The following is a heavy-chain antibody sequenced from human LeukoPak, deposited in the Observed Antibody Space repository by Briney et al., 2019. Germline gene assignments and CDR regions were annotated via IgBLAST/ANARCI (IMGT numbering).Heavy chain of an antibody. D-gene: IGHD4-17*01. CDR3: ARQAPYGDYFDY. Sequence: SETLSFTCTVSGGSISSYYWSWIRQPPGKGLEWIGYIYYSGSTNYNPSLKSRVTISVDTSKNQFSLKLSSVTAADTAVYYCARQAPYGDYFDYWGQGTLVTVSS. J-gene: IGHJ4*02. CDR1: GGSISSYY. CDR2: IYYSGST. V-gene: IGHV4-59*08.